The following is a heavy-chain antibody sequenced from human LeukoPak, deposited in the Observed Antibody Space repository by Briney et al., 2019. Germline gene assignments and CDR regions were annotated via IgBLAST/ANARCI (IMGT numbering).Heavy chain of an antibody. CDR2: IKGDGIST. V-gene: IGHV3-74*01. J-gene: IGHJ4*02. CDR1: GFDFSSNW. CDR3: ARDSITIFGVINY. D-gene: IGHD3-3*01. Sequence: GGSLRLSCAASGFDFSSNWMHWVRHAPGQGLVWVSRIKGDGISTNYADSVKGRFTISRDNAKNSLYLQMNSLRAEDTAVYYCARDSITIFGVINYWGQGTLVTVSS.